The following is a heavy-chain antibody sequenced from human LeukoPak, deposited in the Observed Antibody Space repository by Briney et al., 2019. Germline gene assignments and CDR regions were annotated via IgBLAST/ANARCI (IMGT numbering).Heavy chain of an antibody. D-gene: IGHD3-3*01. V-gene: IGHV3-74*01. J-gene: IGHJ4*02. Sequence: GESLRLSCEASGFIFSNHWMHWVRQTPGKGLVWLSRISGDGSDTTYVDSVRGRFTISRDNAKNTLYLQMNSLRAEDTAVYYCAKGDFWSDTDYWGQGTLVTVSS. CDR1: GFIFSNHW. CDR3: AKGDFWSDTDY. CDR2: ISGDGSDT.